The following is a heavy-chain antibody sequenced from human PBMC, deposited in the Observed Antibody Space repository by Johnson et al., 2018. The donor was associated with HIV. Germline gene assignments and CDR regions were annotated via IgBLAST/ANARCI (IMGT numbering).Heavy chain of an antibody. J-gene: IGHJ3*02. Sequence: QVQLVESGGGVVQPGRSLRLSCAASGFTFSSYAMHWVRQAPGKGLEWVAVISYDGSNKYYADSVKGRFTFSRDNSKNTLYLQMNSLRAEDTAVYYCARDQGYSYGGRFVGGVDDAFDIWGQGTMVTVSS. CDR1: GFTFSSYA. D-gene: IGHD5-18*01. CDR3: ARDQGYSYGGRFVGGVDDAFDI. V-gene: IGHV3-30-3*01. CDR2: ISYDGSNK.